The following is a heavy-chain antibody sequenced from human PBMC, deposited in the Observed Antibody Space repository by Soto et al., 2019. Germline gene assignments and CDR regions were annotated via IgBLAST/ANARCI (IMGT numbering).Heavy chain of an antibody. J-gene: IGHJ4*02. CDR2: ILHTGGT. CDR3: ARLQFGEGFDY. CDR1: GGSISGGGFS. D-gene: IGHD3-10*01. V-gene: IGHV4-30-2*01. Sequence: TLSLKCAVSGGSISGGGFSGSWIRQPPGKGLEWIGYILHTGGTQYNPSLKSRVSMSVDKSKNQFSLHLTSVTAADTAVYYCARLQFGEGFDYWGQGALVTVS.